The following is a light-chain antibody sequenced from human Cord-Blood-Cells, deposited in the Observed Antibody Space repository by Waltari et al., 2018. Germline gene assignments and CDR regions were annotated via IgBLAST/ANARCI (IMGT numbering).Light chain of an antibody. CDR3: SSYTSSSTWV. V-gene: IGLV2-14*01. CDR1: SSDVGGYNY. J-gene: IGLJ3*02. CDR2: DVS. Sequence: QSALTQPASVSGSPGQSITISCTGTSSDVGGYNYVSWYQQHPGKAPKLMIYDVSKRSSVVYNRLAGSKSGNTASLTISRLQAEDEADYYCSSYTSSSTWVFGGGTKLTVL.